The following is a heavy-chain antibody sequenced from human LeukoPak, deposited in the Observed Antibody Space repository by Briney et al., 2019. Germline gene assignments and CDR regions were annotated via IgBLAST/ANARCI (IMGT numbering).Heavy chain of an antibody. CDR1: GGSISSYY. V-gene: IGHV4-59*12. D-gene: IGHD1-1*01. CDR2: IYYSGST. Sequence: SETLSLTCTVSGGSISSYYWSWIRQPPGKGLEWIGYIYYSGSTYFNPSLKSRVIISIVTSNNQFSLKLSSVTAADTAIYYCASGDNDPLFDYWGQGTLVTVSS. J-gene: IGHJ4*02. CDR3: ASGDNDPLFDY.